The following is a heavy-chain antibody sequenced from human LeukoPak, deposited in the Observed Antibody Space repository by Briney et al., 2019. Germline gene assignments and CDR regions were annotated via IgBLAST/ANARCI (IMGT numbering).Heavy chain of an antibody. V-gene: IGHV3-23*01. J-gene: IGHJ4*02. D-gene: IGHD3-22*01. CDR1: GFTFSNYA. CDR3: ARRGYYDSSGYFDY. Sequence: PGGSRRLSCAASGFTFSNYAMSWVRQAPGKGLEWVSGLSGSGHSTYYADSVKGRFTISRDNSKNTLYLQMNSLRAEDTAVYYCARRGYYDSSGYFDYWGQGTLVTVSS. CDR2: LSGSGHST.